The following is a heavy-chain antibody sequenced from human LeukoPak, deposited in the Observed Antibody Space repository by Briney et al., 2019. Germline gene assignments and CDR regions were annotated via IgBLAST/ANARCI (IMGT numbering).Heavy chain of an antibody. CDR1: GYRFTSYW. CDR2: IYPGDSDT. J-gene: IGHJ3*02. CDR3: ARSPPRYCSGGTCYSPGAFDI. D-gene: IGHD2-15*01. Sequence: GESLKISCKGSGYRFTSYWIAWVRQLPGKGLEWMGIIYPGDSDTRYSPSFQGQVTISADKSISTAYLQWSSLKASDTAMYYCARSPPRYCSGGTCYSPGAFDIWGQGTLVTVSS. V-gene: IGHV5-51*01.